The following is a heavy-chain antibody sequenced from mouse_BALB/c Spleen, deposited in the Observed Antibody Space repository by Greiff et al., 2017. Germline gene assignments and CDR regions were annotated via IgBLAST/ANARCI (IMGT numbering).Heavy chain of an antibody. CDR2: ISSGGSYT. CDR1: GFTFSSYA. J-gene: IGHJ2*01. CDR3: ARDDEELGRGFDY. D-gene: IGHD4-1*01. Sequence: EVQGVESGGGLVQPGGSLKLSCAASGFTFSSYAMSWVRQSPEKRLEWVAEISSGGSYTYYPDTVTGRFTISRDNAKNTLYLEMSSLRSEDTAMYYCARDDEELGRGFDYWGQGTTLTVSS. V-gene: IGHV5-9-4*01.